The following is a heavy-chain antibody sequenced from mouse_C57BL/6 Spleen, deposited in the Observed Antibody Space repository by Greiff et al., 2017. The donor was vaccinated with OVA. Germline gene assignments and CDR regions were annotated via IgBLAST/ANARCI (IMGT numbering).Heavy chain of an antibody. D-gene: IGHD1-1*01. CDR1: GFTFSDFY. CDR3: ARGYYYGSSYVPFAY. CDR2: SRNKANDYTT. V-gene: IGHV7-1*01. Sequence: EVQLVESGGGLVQSGRSLRLSCATSGFTFSDFYMEWVRQAPGQGLEWIAASRNKANDYTTEYSASVKGRFIVSRDTSQSILYLQMNALRAEDTAIYYCARGYYYGSSYVPFAYWGQGTLVTVSA. J-gene: IGHJ3*01.